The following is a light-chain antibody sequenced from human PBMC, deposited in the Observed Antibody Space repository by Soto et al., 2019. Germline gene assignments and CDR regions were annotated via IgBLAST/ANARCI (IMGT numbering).Light chain of an antibody. CDR3: QKYNNWPGS. V-gene: IGKV3-15*01. CDR2: GAS. J-gene: IGKJ2*03. CDR1: QSGSSN. Sequence: EIVMTQSPATLSVSPGERATLSCRASQSGSSNLAWYQQKPGQAPRLLIYGASTRATGIPARFSGSGSGTEFTLTISSLQSEDVAVYYCQKYNNWPGSFGQGTKLEIK.